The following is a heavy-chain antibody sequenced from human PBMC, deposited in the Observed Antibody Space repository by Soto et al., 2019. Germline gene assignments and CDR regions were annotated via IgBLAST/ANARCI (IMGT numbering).Heavy chain of an antibody. D-gene: IGHD2-15*01. CDR3: ARAGYCGGGSCYGLDS. Sequence: PGGSLRLSCAASGFTFSSYSMNWVRQAPGKGLEWVSSVSSTRTYIYYADSVKGRFTISRDNAQNSLYLQMNSLRAEDTAVYYCARAGYCGGGSCYGLDSWGQGTLVTVSS. CDR2: VSSTRTYI. J-gene: IGHJ4*02. CDR1: GFTFSSYS. V-gene: IGHV3-21*01.